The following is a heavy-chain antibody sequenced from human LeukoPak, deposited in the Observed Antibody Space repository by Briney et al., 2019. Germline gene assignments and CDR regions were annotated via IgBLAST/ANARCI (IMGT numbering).Heavy chain of an antibody. J-gene: IGHJ4*02. CDR3: ARNGRVRRVVKDLFEY. CDR2: VSPYNGNT. CDR1: GYTFTDYD. Sequence: ASVRVSCKTSGYTFTDYDITWVRQAPGQGLEWMGRVSPYNGNTYYSQTFQGRVTITKDTSTGTAYLDLKNLRADDTAMYYCARNGRVRRVVKDLFEYWGQGTLVAVSS. D-gene: IGHD3-10*01. V-gene: IGHV1-18*01.